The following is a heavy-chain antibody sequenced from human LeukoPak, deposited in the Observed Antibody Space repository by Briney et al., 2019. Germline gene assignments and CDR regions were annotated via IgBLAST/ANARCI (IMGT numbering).Heavy chain of an antibody. Sequence: SWIRQPPGKGLEWIGEINHSGSTNYNPSLKSRVTISVDTSKNQFSLKLSSVTAADTAVYYCARGVTGEDYWGQGTLVTVSS. CDR2: INHSGST. V-gene: IGHV4-34*01. CDR3: ARGVTGEDY. J-gene: IGHJ4*02. D-gene: IGHD3-10*01.